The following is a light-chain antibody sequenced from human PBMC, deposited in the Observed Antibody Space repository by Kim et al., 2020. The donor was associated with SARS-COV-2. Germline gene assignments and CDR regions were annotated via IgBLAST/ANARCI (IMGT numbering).Light chain of an antibody. CDR1: QNVLYTSNNKNF. CDR2: WAS. V-gene: IGKV4-1*01. CDR3: QQYYTTPPT. Sequence: DIVMTQSPESLAVSLGERATINCKSSQNVLYTSNNKNFLAWYQQKPGQPPKLLIYWASTRESGVPDRFRGSGSGTEFTLTINSLQAEDVAVYFCQQYYTTPPTFGQGTKLEI. J-gene: IGKJ2*01.